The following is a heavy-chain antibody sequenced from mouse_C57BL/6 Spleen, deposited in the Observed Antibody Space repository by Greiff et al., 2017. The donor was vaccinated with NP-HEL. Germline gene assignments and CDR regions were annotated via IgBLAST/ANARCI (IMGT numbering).Heavy chain of an antibody. Sequence: ESGPGLVKPSQSLSLTCSVTGYSITSGYYWNWIRQFPGNKLEWMGYISYDGSNNYNPSLKNRISITRDTSKNQFFLKLNSVTTEDTATYYCAREEGYYGDYFDYWGQGTALTVSS. D-gene: IGHD1-1*01. CDR1: GYSITSGYY. CDR2: ISYDGSN. CDR3: AREEGYYGDYFDY. J-gene: IGHJ2*01. V-gene: IGHV3-6*01.